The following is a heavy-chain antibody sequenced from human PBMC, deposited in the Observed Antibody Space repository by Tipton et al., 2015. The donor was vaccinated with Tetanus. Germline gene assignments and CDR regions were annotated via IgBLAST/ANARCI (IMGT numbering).Heavy chain of an antibody. CDR3: VSGSALDY. Sequence: SLRLSCEVSGFSFGDYKMNWVRQGPGRGLEWVSSISSTSRYINYADSVKGRFTISRDNAKNSLFLEMNSLRADGTAVYYCVSGSALDYWGQGTLITVSS. D-gene: IGHD6-25*01. CDR1: GFSFGDYK. V-gene: IGHV3-21*01. J-gene: IGHJ4*02. CDR2: ISSTSRYI.